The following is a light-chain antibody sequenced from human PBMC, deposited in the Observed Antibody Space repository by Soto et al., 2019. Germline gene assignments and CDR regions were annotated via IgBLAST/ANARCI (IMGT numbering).Light chain of an antibody. J-gene: IGKJ4*01. V-gene: IGKV3-15*01. CDR2: RAF. CDR3: QQYNNWPLT. CDR1: LSVSSD. Sequence: EIVMTQSPSTLSPSPGGRGTLPCRASLSVSSDLAWYRQKPGQAPRLPIYRAFTRATGIPARFSGSGFGTDFTLTISSLQSEDFAVYYCQQYNNWPLTFGGGTKVDIK.